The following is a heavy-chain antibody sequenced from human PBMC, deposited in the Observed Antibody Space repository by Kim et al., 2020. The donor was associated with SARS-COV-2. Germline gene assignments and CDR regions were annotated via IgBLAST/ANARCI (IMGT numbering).Heavy chain of an antibody. V-gene: IGHV3-7*01. CDR3: ARKWGFDY. Sequence: REKYYVDSVKGRFTSSRDNAKDSLYLQMNSLRAEDTAVYYCARKWGFDYWGQGTLVTVSS. J-gene: IGHJ4*02. CDR2: REK. D-gene: IGHD1-26*01.